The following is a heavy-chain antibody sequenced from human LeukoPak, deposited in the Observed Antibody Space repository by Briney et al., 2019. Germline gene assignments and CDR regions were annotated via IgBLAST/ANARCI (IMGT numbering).Heavy chain of an antibody. CDR3: ARHGLILAATGHFDC. CDR1: GDSINSSSHY. D-gene: IGHD6-13*01. V-gene: IGHV4-39*01. J-gene: IGHJ4*02. CDR2: IFYSGST. Sequence: PSETLSLTCTVSGDSINSSSHYWGWIRQPPGKGLEWIGSIFYSGSTYSSPSLKSRVTISVDTSKNQFSLRLNPVTAADTAVYYCARHGLILAATGHFDCWGQGTLVTVSS.